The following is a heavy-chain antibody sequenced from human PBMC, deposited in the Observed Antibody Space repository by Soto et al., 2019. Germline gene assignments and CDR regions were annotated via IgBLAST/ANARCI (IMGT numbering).Heavy chain of an antibody. Sequence: EVQLVESGGGLVQPGGSLRLSCAASGFTLSSHWMSWVRQAPGKGLEWLASIKQDGSEKHYVDSVKGRFTISRDNAKNSLYLQMNSLRVEDTAVYYCARVYYDYIWGSYPLVYWGQGTLVTVSS. V-gene: IGHV3-7*01. D-gene: IGHD3-16*02. CDR2: IKQDGSEK. CDR1: GFTLSSHW. CDR3: ARVYYDYIWGSYPLVY. J-gene: IGHJ4*02.